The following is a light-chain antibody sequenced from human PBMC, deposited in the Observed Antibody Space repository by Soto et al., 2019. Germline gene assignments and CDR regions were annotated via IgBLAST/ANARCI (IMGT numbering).Light chain of an antibody. Sequence: SYELTQPPSVSVAPGKTARLTCGGNKNGSKSVHWYQQKPGQAPVLVIYYDSDRPSGIPERFSGSNSGNTATRTISRVEAGDEADYYCQVWDSRSDHPVFGGGTKLTVL. CDR1: KNGSKS. J-gene: IGLJ2*01. CDR2: YDS. V-gene: IGLV3-21*04. CDR3: QVWDSRSDHPV.